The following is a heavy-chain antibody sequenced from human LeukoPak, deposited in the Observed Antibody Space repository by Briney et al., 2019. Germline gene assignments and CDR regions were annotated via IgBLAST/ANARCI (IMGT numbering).Heavy chain of an antibody. CDR1: GGSISSYY. V-gene: IGHV4-59*08. J-gene: IGHJ6*02. D-gene: IGHD4-17*01. CDR2: IYYSGST. Sequence: PSETLPLTCTVSGGSISSYYWSWIRQPPGKGLEWIGYIYYSGSTNYNPSLKSRVTISVDTSKNQFSLKLSSVTAADTAVYYCARQGPDYGTNYYYYGMDVWGQGTTVTVSS. CDR3: ARQGPDYGTNYYYYGMDV.